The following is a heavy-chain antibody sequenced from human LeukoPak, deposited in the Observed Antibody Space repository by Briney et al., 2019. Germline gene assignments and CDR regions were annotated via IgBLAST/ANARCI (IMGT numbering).Heavy chain of an antibody. Sequence: SETLSLTCTVSGYSISSGYYWGWIRQPPGKGLEWIGSIYHSGSTYYNPSLKSRVTISVDTSKNQFSLKLSSVTAADTAVYYCARDPLDSRSWASRAFDIWGQGTMVTVSS. J-gene: IGHJ3*02. CDR3: ARDPLDSRSWASRAFDI. D-gene: IGHD3-22*01. V-gene: IGHV4-38-2*02. CDR2: IYHSGST. CDR1: GYSISSGYY.